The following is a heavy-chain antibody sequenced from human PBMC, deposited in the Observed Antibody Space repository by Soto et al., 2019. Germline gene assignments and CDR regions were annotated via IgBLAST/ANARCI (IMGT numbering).Heavy chain of an antibody. CDR1: GFTFSRYG. D-gene: IGHD2-15*01. Sequence: GSLRLSCAASGFTFSRYGMHWVRQAPGKGLEWVAVIWYDGSNKYYADSVKGRVTISRDNSKNTLYLQMNSLRAEDTAVYYCARGPAAYCSGCSCRPPALDYWGQGTLVTVSS. CDR2: IWYDGSNK. V-gene: IGHV3-33*01. J-gene: IGHJ4*02. CDR3: ARGPAAYCSGCSCRPPALDY.